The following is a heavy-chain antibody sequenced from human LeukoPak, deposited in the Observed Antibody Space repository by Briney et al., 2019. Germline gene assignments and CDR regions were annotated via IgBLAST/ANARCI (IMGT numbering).Heavy chain of an antibody. J-gene: IGHJ4*02. V-gene: IGHV4-34*01. Sequence: SETLSLTCAVYGGSFSGYYWSWIRQPPGKGLEWIGEISHSGSTNYNPSLKSRVTISVDTSKNQFSLKLSSVTAADTAVYYCARAPGDVVVPAAMFDYWGQGTLVTVSS. CDR3: ARAPGDVVVPAAMFDY. CDR1: GGSFSGYY. CDR2: ISHSGST. D-gene: IGHD2-2*01.